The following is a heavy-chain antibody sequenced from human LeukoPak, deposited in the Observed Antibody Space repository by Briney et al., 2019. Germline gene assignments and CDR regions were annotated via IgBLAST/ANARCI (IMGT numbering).Heavy chain of an antibody. CDR3: ARDLYSYGSPYYFDY. V-gene: IGHV3-21*01. Sequence: PGGSLRLSCAASGFTFSSYSMNWVRQAPGKGLEWVSSISSSSSYIYYADSVKGRFTISRDNAKNSLYLQMNSLRAEDTAVYYCARDLYSYGSPYYFDYWGQGTLVTVSS. CDR1: GFTFSSYS. D-gene: IGHD5-18*01. J-gene: IGHJ4*02. CDR2: ISSSSSYI.